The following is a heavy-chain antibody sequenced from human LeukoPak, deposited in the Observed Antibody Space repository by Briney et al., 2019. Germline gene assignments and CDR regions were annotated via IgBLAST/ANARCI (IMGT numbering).Heavy chain of an antibody. CDR2: IYYSGST. CDR1: GGSISSYY. D-gene: IGHD3-10*01. Sequence: SETLSLTCTVSGGSISSYYWSWIRQPPGKGLKWIGYIYYSGSTNYNPSLKSRVTISVDTSKNQFSLKLSSVTAADTAVYYCARHYYASGNHAFDIWGQGTMVTVSS. CDR3: ARHYYASGNHAFDI. J-gene: IGHJ3*02. V-gene: IGHV4-59*08.